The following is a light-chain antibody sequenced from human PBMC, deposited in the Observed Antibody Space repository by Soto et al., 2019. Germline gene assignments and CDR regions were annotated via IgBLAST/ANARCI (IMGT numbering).Light chain of an antibody. V-gene: IGLV4-69*01. J-gene: IGLJ2*01. Sequence: QSVLTQSPSASASVGASVKLTCTLSSGPSSYAIAWHQQQPEKAPRYLMKLNSDGSHNKGDGIPDRFSGSSSGAEHYLTISNRQSEDEAAYYCQTWGTGSHVVFGGGTKLTVL. CDR2: LNSDGSH. CDR1: SGPSSYA. CDR3: QTWGTGSHVV.